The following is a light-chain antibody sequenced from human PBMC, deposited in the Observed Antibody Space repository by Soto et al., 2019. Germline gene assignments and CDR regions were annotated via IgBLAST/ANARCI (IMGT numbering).Light chain of an antibody. CDR3: CSYAGSYNLEV. J-gene: IGLJ3*02. CDR1: SRDVGGYDF. V-gene: IGLV2-11*01. CDR2: DVT. Sequence: QSALTQPRSVSGSPGQSVTISCTGTSRDVGGYDFVSWYQKHPGKAPKLMIYDVTKRPSGVLDRFSGSKSGSSASLTISGLQAEDEADYYCCSYAGSYNLEVFGGGTKLTVL.